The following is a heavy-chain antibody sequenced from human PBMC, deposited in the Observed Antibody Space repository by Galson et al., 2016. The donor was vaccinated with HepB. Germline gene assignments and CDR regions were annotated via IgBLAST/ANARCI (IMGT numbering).Heavy chain of an antibody. J-gene: IGHJ6*02. D-gene: IGHD2-2*02. CDR3: ARDEGFYNGMDV. CDR2: IHDSGNT. CDR1: SDPVTSGTYY. Sequence: ETLSLTCTVSSDPVTSGTYYWSWVRQSPGKGLDWIGYIHDSGNTNYNPSIKSRVTILRDTSKNQFSLELTSVTAADTAVYYCARDEGFYNGMDVWGQGTTVTVAS. V-gene: IGHV4-61*01.